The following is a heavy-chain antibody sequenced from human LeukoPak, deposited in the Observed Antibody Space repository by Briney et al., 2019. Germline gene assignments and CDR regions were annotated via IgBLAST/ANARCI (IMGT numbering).Heavy chain of an antibody. CDR1: GYTFTSYG. CDR2: ISAYSGNT. CDR3: ARDIAAAGQYLFDY. D-gene: IGHD6-13*01. V-gene: IGHV1-18*01. J-gene: IGHJ4*02. Sequence: VAPVKVSCKASGYTFTSYGISWVRQAPGQGLEWMGWISAYSGNTNYAQKLQGRVTMTTDTSTSTAYMELRSLRSDDTAVYYCARDIAAAGQYLFDYWGQGTLVTVSS.